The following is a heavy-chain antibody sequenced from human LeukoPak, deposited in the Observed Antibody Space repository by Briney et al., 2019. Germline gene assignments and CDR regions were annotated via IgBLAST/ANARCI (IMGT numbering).Heavy chain of an antibody. D-gene: IGHD1-1*01. CDR1: GGSFSGYY. CDR3: ARSRAGTSPRKNYYYYGMDV. CDR2: INHSGST. Sequence: SETLSLTCAVYGGSFSGYYWSWIRQPPGKGLEWIGEINHSGSTNYNPPLKSRVTISVDTSKNQFSLKLSSVTAADTAVYYCARSRAGTSPRKNYYYYGMDVWGQGTTVTVSS. V-gene: IGHV4-34*01. J-gene: IGHJ6*02.